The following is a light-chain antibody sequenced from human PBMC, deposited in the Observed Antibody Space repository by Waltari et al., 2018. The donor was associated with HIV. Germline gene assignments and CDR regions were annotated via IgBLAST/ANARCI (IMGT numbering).Light chain of an antibody. V-gene: IGLV2-14*01. J-gene: IGLJ1*01. CDR1: SSDVGSYLY. Sequence: QSALPQPASVSGSPGQSITISCTGTSSDVGSYLYVSWYQHHPGKAPKLMILQVTNRPSGVSDRFSGSKAGNTASLTISGLQAEDEADYYCSSFTSGTTLVFGTGTKVTVL. CDR3: SSFTSGTTLV. CDR2: QVT.